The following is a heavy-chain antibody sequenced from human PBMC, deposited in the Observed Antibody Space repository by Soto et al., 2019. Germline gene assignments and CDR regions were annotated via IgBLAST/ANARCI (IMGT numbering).Heavy chain of an antibody. D-gene: IGHD5-12*01. Sequence: SETLSLTCTVCVGSISSYYWSWIRQPPGKGLEWIGYIYYSGSTNYNPSLKSRVTISVDTSKNQFSLKLSSVTAADTAVYYCARPGEEYSGYDDAFDIWGQGTMVTVSS. V-gene: IGHV4-59*01. CDR1: VGSISSYY. CDR2: IYYSGST. CDR3: ARPGEEYSGYDDAFDI. J-gene: IGHJ3*02.